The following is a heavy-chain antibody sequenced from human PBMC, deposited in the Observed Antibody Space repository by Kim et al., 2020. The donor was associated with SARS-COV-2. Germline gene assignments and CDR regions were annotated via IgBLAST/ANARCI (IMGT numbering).Heavy chain of an antibody. CDR1: GFTFSSYA. CDR3: AKDPTVTRPLYFDY. Sequence: GGSLRLSCAASGFTFSSYAMSWVRQAPGKGLEWVSAISGSGGSTYYADSVKGRFTISRDNSKNKLYLQMNSLRAEDTAGYYCAKDPTVTRPLYFDYWGQGTLVTVSS. J-gene: IGHJ4*02. V-gene: IGHV3-23*01. D-gene: IGHD4-17*01. CDR2: ISGSGGST.